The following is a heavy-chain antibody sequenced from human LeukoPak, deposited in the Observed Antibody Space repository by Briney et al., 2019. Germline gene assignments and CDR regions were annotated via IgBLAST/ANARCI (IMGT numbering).Heavy chain of an antibody. CDR2: IRNKLNNYIT. Sequence: GGSLRLSCAASGFTFSGHNMNWVRQAPGKGLEWVGRIRNKLNNYITEYAASVKGRFSISRDESKKSLYLQMNSLKTEDTVVYYCASPQGGRVTWNYYWGQETLVTSSS. J-gene: IGHJ4*02. CDR3: ASPQGGRVTWNYY. V-gene: IGHV3-72*01. D-gene: IGHD1-7*01. CDR1: GFTFSGHN.